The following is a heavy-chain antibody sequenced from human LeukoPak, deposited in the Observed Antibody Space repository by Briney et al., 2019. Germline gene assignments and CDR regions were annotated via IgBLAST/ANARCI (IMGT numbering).Heavy chain of an antibody. D-gene: IGHD5-18*01. J-gene: IGHJ3*02. CDR2: ISSSGGTI. CDR1: GFTFSSYT. CDR3: ARVTWDTASLTGAFDI. Sequence: GGSLRLSCAASGFTFSSYTMNWVRQAPGKGLEWVSYISSSGGTIYYADSVKGRFTISRDNAKNSLYLQMNSLRAEDTAVYYCARVTWDTASLTGAFDIWGQGAWSPSLQ. V-gene: IGHV3-48*04.